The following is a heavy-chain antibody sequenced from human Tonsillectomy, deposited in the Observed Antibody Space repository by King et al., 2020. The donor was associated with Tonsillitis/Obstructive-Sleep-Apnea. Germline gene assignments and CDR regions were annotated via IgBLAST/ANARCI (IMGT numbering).Heavy chain of an antibody. Sequence: TLKESGPALVKPTQTLTLTCTFSGFSLSTSGMCVSWIRQPPGKALEWLAHIDWDDDKYYSTTLKTRLTIFKDTSKNQVVLTMTNIDPVDTATYYCVRITEGVYDSSGYYSLGAFDILGQGTMVTVSS. D-gene: IGHD3-22*01. CDR3: VRITEGVYDSSGYYSLGAFDI. CDR2: IDWDDDK. V-gene: IGHV2-70*01. CDR1: GFSLSTSGMC. J-gene: IGHJ3*02.